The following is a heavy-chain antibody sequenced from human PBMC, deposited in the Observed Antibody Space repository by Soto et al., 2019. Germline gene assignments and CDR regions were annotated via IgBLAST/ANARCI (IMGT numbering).Heavy chain of an antibody. CDR1: GYIFIDYW. CDR3: ARPPLPGYSIHFNS. Sequence: EVQLVQSGAEVKKPGESLKISCKASGYIFIDYWIGWVRQMPGKGLEWMGIAYPRDSDTRYSPSFQGQVTISADRSTGTAFLQWRSLKASDTALYYCARPPLPGYSIHFNSWGQGTLVTVSS. D-gene: IGHD2-15*01. J-gene: IGHJ4*02. V-gene: IGHV5-51*01. CDR2: AYPRDSDT.